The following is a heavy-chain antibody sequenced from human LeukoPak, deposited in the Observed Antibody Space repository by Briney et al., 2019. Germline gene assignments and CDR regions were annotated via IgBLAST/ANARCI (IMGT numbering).Heavy chain of an antibody. CDR1: GFTFSSYA. J-gene: IGHJ4*02. Sequence: AGGSLRLSCAASGFTFSSYAMHWVRQTPGKGLEWVAVISYDGSNKYYADSVKGRFTISRDNAKNSLYLQMNSLRAEDTAVYYCARDPNYSSSWYGPHTLFDYWGQGTLVTVSS. CDR2: ISYDGSNK. CDR3: ARDPNYSSSWYGPHTLFDY. D-gene: IGHD6-13*01. V-gene: IGHV3-30-3*01.